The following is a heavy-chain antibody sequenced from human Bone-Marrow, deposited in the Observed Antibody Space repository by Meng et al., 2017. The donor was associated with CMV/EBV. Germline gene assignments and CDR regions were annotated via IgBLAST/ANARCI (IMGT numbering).Heavy chain of an antibody. CDR1: GYTFTSYG. Sequence: ASVKVSCKASGYTFTSYGISWVRQAPGQGLEWMGWISAYNGNTNYAQKFQERVTITRDMSTSTAYMELSSLRSEDTAVYYCARGSTSFVYYYGMDVWGQGTTVTVSS. J-gene: IGHJ6*02. V-gene: IGHV1-18*01. D-gene: IGHD2-2*01. CDR2: ISAYNGNT. CDR3: ARGSTSFVYYYGMDV.